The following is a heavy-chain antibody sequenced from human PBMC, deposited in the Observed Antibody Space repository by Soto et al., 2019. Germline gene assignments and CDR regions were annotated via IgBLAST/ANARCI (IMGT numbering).Heavy chain of an antibody. J-gene: IGHJ4*02. CDR2: ISGSGGST. CDR1: GFPFSSYP. D-gene: IGHD2-15*01. V-gene: IGHV3-23*01. Sequence: GGSLSLSCSSAGFPFSSYPMIWVRQAPGKGLEWVSAISGSGGSTYYADSVKGRFTISRDNSKNTLYLQMNSLRAEDTAVYYCAKGSGPNFKRGGSCYCYFDYWGQGTLVTVSS. CDR3: AKGSGPNFKRGGSCYCYFDY.